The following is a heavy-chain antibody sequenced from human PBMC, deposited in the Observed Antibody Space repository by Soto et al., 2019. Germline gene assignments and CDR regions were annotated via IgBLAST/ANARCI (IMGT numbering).Heavy chain of an antibody. CDR1: GFTFSDYY. D-gene: IGHD2-15*01. CDR2: ISSSGSTI. V-gene: IGHV3-11*01. Sequence: GGSLRLSCAASGFTFSDYYMSWIRQAPGKGLEWVSYISSSGSTIYYADSVKGRFTISRDNARNSLYLQMNSLRAEDTAVYYCARDSSLVVVVAATSEGDYWGQGTLVTVSS. J-gene: IGHJ4*02. CDR3: ARDSSLVVVVAATSEGDY.